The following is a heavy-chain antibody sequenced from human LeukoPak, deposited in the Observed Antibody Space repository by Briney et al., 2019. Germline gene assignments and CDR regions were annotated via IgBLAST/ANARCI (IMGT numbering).Heavy chain of an antibody. J-gene: IGHJ4*02. V-gene: IGHV3-23*01. D-gene: IGHD4-17*01. CDR3: AKDLYGDYMIDY. CDR2: ISGSDGST. Sequence: GGSLRLSCAASGFTVSSDYMSWVRQAPGKGLEWVSVISGSDGSTYYADSVKGRFTISRDNSKNTLYLQMNSLRAEDTAVYYCAKDLYGDYMIDYWGQGTLVTVSS. CDR1: GFTVSSDY.